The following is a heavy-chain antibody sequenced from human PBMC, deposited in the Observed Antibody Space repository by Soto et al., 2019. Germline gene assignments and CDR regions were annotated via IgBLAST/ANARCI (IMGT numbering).Heavy chain of an antibody. CDR2: IWYDGSNK. V-gene: IGHV3-33*01. CDR3: ARSGRAVAAARDAFDI. CDR1: GFTFSSYG. D-gene: IGHD6-19*01. J-gene: IGHJ3*02. Sequence: QVQLVESGGGVVQPGRSLRLSCAASGFTFSSYGMHWVRQAPGKGLEWVAVIWYDGSNKYYADSVKGRFTISRDNSKNPLYLQMNSLRDEDTAVYYCARSGRAVAAARDAFDIWGQGTMVTVSS.